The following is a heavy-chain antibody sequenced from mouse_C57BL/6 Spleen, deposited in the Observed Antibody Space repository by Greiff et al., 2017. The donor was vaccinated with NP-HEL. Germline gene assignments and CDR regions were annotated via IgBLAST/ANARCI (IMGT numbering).Heavy chain of an antibody. CDR2: IYPGDGDT. CDR3: AAGWDEGAY. J-gene: IGHJ3*01. CDR1: GYAFSSSW. Sequence: LEESGPELVKPGASVKISCKASGYAFSSSWMNWVKQRPGKGLEWIGRIYPGDGDTNYNGKFKGKATLTADKSSSTAYMQLSSLTSEDSAVYFCAAGWDEGAYWGQGTLVTVSA. D-gene: IGHD4-1*01. V-gene: IGHV1-82*01.